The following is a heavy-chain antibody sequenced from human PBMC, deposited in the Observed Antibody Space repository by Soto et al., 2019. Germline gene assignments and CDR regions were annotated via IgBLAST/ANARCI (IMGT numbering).Heavy chain of an antibody. Sequence: ASVKVSCKTFGNTLISYGISWVRLAPGQGLEWLGRINPKSGGTSTAQKFQGWVTMTTDTSISTASMELTRLTSDDTAIYYCARGDSTDCSNGVCSFFYNHDMDVWGQGTTVTVSS. J-gene: IGHJ6*02. D-gene: IGHD2-8*01. CDR1: GNTLISYG. V-gene: IGHV1-2*04. CDR3: ARGDSTDCSNGVCSFFYNHDMDV. CDR2: INPKSGGT.